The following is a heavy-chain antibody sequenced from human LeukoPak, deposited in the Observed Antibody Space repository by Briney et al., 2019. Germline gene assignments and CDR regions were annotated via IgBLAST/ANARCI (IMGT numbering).Heavy chain of an antibody. J-gene: IGHJ4*02. V-gene: IGHV1-18*01. CDR3: ARDRGYSSSWYGIDY. Sequence: ASVKVSCKASGYTFTRYGISWVRQAPGQGLEWMGWISANNGNTKYAQKFQGRVTMTTDTSTSTAYMELSSLRSEDTAVYYCARDRGYSSSWYGIDYWGQGTLVTVSS. CDR1: GYTFTRYG. CDR2: ISANNGNT. D-gene: IGHD6-13*01.